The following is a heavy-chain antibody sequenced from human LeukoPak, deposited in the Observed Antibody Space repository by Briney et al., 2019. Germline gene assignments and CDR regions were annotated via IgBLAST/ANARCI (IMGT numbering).Heavy chain of an antibody. CDR3: ARDWNEYGYFDL. CDR2: ISSSSRCI. CDR1: GFTFTSYT. V-gene: IGHV3-21*01. Sequence: GGSLRLSCAASGFTFTSYTINWVRQAPGKGLEWVSSISSSSRCIFYADSVKGRFTISRDNAKNSLFLQMNSLRAEDTAVYYCARDWNEYGYFDLWGRGTLVTVSS. J-gene: IGHJ2*01. D-gene: IGHD1-1*01.